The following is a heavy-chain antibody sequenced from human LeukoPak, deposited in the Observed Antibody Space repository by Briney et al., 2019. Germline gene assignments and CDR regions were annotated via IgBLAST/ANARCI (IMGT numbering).Heavy chain of an antibody. D-gene: IGHD5-12*01. CDR3: ARKMSGYDSYYFDY. CDR2: ISHSGST. CDR1: GGSISSGGYY. J-gene: IGHJ4*02. V-gene: IGHV4-30-2*01. Sequence: SETLSLTCTVSGGSISSGGYYWSWIRQPPGRGLEWIGYISHSGSTYYNPSLKSRVNISVDRSKNQFSLKLSSVTAADTAVYYCARKMSGYDSYYFDYWGQGTLVTVSS.